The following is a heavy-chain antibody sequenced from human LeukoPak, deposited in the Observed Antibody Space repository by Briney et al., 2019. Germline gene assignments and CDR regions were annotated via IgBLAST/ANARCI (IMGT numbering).Heavy chain of an antibody. J-gene: IGHJ4*02. D-gene: IGHD3-10*01. CDR1: GYTFTSYG. Sequence: ASVKVSFKASGYTFTSYGISWVRQAPGQALEWMGWISAYNGNTNYAQKFQGRVTMTRDTSISTAYMFLNRLRSDDTALYYCAREYYYTSGSYYNRIDYWGQGTLVTVSS. V-gene: IGHV1-18*01. CDR3: AREYYYTSGSYYNRIDY. CDR2: ISAYNGNT.